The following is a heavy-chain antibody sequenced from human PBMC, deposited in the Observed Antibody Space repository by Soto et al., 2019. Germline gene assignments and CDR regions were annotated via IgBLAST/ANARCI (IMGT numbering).Heavy chain of an antibody. CDR2: ISAYNGNT. Sequence: GASVKVSCKASGYTFTSYGISWVRQAPGQGLEWMGWISAYNGNTNYAQKLQGRVTMTTDTCTSTAYMELRSLRSDDTAVYYCASSIAVAWFDPWGQGTLVTVSS. CDR3: ASSIAVAWFDP. V-gene: IGHV1-18*01. CDR1: GYTFTSYG. D-gene: IGHD6-19*01. J-gene: IGHJ5*02.